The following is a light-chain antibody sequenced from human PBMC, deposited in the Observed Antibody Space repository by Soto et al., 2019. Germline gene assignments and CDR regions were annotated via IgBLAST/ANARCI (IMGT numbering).Light chain of an antibody. CDR1: QSISSW. CDR3: QHYNTYPWT. CDR2: DAS. V-gene: IGKV1-5*01. J-gene: IGKJ1*01. Sequence: DIQMTQSPATLSASVGDRVTITCRASQSISSWLAWYQQKPGKVPKLLIDDASSLEGGVPSRFSGSGSGTEFTLTISSLQPDDFATYYCQHYNTYPWTFGQGTKVEIK.